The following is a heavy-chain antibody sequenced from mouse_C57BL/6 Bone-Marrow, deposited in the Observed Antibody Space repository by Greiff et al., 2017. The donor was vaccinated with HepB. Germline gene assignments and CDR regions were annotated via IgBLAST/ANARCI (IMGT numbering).Heavy chain of an antibody. CDR1: GYTFTSYW. CDR3: ASWDFDY. D-gene: IGHD4-1*01. J-gene: IGHJ2*01. V-gene: IGHV1-50*01. Sequence: QVQLQQPGAELVKPGASVKLSCKASGYTFTSYWMQWVKQRPGQGLEWIGEIDPSDSYTNYNQKFKGKATLTVDTSSSTAYMQLSSLTSEDSVVYYCASWDFDYWGQGTTLTVSS. CDR2: IDPSDSYT.